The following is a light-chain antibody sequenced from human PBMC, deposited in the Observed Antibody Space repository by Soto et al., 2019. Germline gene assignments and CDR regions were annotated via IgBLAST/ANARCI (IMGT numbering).Light chain of an antibody. CDR3: HYCHRWCSIA. CDR2: HTS. Sequence: EVVSKKSLAALSLSKKERDTLSCRTSQGTSSSIAWFQQKPGQAPRLLIYHTSTRAINIPPRFSGGGSGTDFTLTISSLEPEDFATYYCHYCHRWCSIAFG. CDR1: QGTSSS. J-gene: IGKJ2*01. V-gene: IGKV3-11*01.